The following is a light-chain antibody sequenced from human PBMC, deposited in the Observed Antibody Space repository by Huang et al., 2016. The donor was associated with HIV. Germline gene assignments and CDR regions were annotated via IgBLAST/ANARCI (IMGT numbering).Light chain of an antibody. CDR3: QNYNSAPYI. CDR2: LAS. Sequence: DIQMTQSPSSLSASVGDRVTITCRASQGISTYLAWFQQKSGEVPKLLIYLASTLQSRVPSRFSGSGSGTDFTLTINSLQPEDAATYYCQNYNSAPYIFGQGTKLEI. CDR1: QGISTY. J-gene: IGKJ2*01. V-gene: IGKV1-27*01.